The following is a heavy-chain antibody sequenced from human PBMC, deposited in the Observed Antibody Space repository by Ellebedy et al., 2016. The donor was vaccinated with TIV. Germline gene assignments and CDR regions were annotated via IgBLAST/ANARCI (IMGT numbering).Heavy chain of an antibody. V-gene: IGHV1-2*02. CDR1: GYSFTTYY. J-gene: IGHJ4*02. Sequence: AASVKVSCKASGYSFTTYYLFWVRQAPGQGLEWMGRIDPYSGATTYSQKFQGRVALTRDTSINTVYLDVTSLTSADTAVYYCGTPAQGSGVESMHYWGQGTRVTVSS. CDR3: GTPAQGSGVESMHY. CDR2: IDPYSGAT. D-gene: IGHD6-19*01.